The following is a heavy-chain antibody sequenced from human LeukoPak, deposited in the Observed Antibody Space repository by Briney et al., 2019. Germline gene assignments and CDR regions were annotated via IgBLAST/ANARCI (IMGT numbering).Heavy chain of an antibody. CDR3: AKEAYGSGSYVVDPFDY. V-gene: IGHV3-23*01. CDR1: GFTFSSYA. CDR2: IRSSGGST. D-gene: IGHD3-10*01. J-gene: IGHJ4*02. Sequence: PGGSLRLSRAASGFTFSSYAMSWVRQAPGKGLEWVSAIRSSGGSTYYAGSVKGRFTISRDNSKNTLYLQMNSLRAEDTAVYYCAKEAYGSGSYVVDPFDYWGQGTLVTVSS.